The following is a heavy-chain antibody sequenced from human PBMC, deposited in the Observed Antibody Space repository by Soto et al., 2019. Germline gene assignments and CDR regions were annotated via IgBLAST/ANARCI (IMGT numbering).Heavy chain of an antibody. CDR1: GFTFSSYA. CDR2: ISYAGSNE. J-gene: IGHJ4*02. D-gene: IGHD3-22*01. Sequence: QVQLVESGGGVVQPGRSLRLSCAASGFTFSSYAMHWCRQAPGQGLEWVAVISYAGSNEYYADSVKGRFTISRDNSKNTLYLQMNSLRADDTAVYYGAGSGRVVVITAPFDYWGQGTLVTVSS. CDR3: AGSGRVVVITAPFDY. V-gene: IGHV3-30-3*01.